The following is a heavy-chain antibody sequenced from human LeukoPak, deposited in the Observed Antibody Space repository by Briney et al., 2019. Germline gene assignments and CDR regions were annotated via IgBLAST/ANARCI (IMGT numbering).Heavy chain of an antibody. J-gene: IGHJ3*02. CDR1: GGSISSGDYY. CDR3: ARGAARGAFDI. V-gene: IGHV4-30-4*01. D-gene: IGHD6-6*01. Sequence: PSETLSLTCTVSGGSISSGDYYWSWIRQPPGKGLEWIGYIYYSGSTYYNPSLKSRVTISVDTSKNQFSLKLSSVTAADTAVYYCARGAARGAFDIWGRGTMVTVSS. CDR2: IYYSGST.